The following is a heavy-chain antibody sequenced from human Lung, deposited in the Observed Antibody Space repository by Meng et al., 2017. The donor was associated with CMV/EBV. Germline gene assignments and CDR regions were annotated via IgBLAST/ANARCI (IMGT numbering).Heavy chain of an antibody. V-gene: IGHV4-30-4*06. CDR1: GSINTGGYF. J-gene: IGHJ4*02. Sequence: GSINTGGYFWTGVRQHPGRGLEWIGNIYYSGSTDYNTSLKSRVTISIDTTKNQFSLRLTSVTAADTAIYYCVRGFYYFAGDGYYRDFWGPGTLVTVSS. CDR2: IYYSGST. CDR3: VRGFYYFAGDGYYRDF. D-gene: IGHD3-22*01.